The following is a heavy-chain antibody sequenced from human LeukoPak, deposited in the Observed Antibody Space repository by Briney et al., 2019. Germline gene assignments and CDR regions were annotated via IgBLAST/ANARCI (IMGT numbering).Heavy chain of an antibody. CDR3: ARYCSSTKCPFDY. J-gene: IGHJ4*02. V-gene: IGHV4-31*03. CDR1: GGSIGSGLYF. CDR2: IHHSGTA. D-gene: IGHD2-2*01. Sequence: SETLSLTCTVSGGSIGSGLYFWSWIRQHPGKGLEWVGYIHHSGTAFYNPSLQSRATISMDTSKNEFSLRLSVVTDADTAVYYSARYCSSTKCPFDYWGQGTLVTVSS.